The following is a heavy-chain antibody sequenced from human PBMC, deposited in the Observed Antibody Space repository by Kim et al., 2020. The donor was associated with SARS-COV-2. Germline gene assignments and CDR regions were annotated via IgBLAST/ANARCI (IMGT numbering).Heavy chain of an antibody. D-gene: IGHD4-17*01. CDR3: ARGKTTVTTYLYYYYGMDV. V-gene: IGHV1-18*01. CDR2: ISAYNGNT. J-gene: IGHJ6*02. CDR1: GYTFTSYG. Sequence: ASVKVSCKASGYTFTSYGISWVRQAPGQGLEWMGWISAYNGNTNYAQKLQGRVTMTTDTSTSTAYMELRSLRSDDTAVYYCARGKTTVTTYLYYYYGMDVWGQGTTVTVSS.